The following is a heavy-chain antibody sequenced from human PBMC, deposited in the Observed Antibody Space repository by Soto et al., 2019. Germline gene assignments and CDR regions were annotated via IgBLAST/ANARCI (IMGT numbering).Heavy chain of an antibody. Sequence: EVHLLESGGGLVKPGGSQRLSCVASGFTFNSYAMSWVRQAPGRGLEWVSGISGSGGNTYYADSVKGRFTISRDNSKDKLYLQMTSLRAEDTALYYCAKGRGGSLYNYGGGPDNWGQGTLLTVSS. J-gene: IGHJ4*02. CDR1: GFTFNSYA. CDR3: AKGRGGSLYNYGGGPDN. V-gene: IGHV3-23*01. CDR2: ISGSGGNT. D-gene: IGHD5-18*01.